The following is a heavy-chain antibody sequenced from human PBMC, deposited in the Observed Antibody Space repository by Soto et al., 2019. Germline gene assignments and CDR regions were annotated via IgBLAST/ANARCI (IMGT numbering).Heavy chain of an antibody. CDR2: IYHSGST. CDR3: ARDPGYGDYGGYYYCGMDV. CDR1: GGSISSSNW. J-gene: IGHJ6*02. Sequence: QVQLQESGPGLVKPSGTLSLTCADSGGSISSSNWWSWVRQPPGKGLEWIGEIYHSGSTNYNPSLKSRVTISVDKSKNQFSLKLSSVTAADTAVYYCARDPGYGDYGGYYYCGMDVWGQGTTVTVSS. D-gene: IGHD4-17*01. V-gene: IGHV4-4*02.